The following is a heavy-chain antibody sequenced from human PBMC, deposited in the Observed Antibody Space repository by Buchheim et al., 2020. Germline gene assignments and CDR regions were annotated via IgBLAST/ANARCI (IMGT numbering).Heavy chain of an antibody. V-gene: IGHV3-48*04. CDR1: GFTFSIFG. CDR2: INPSGTTI. CDR3: ARVRIWGTSNYYGMDV. D-gene: IGHD7-27*01. J-gene: IGHJ6*02. Sequence: EVQLVESGGGLVQPGGSLRLSCAASGFTFSIFGMNWVRQAPGKGLEWVSYINPSGTTISYADSVRGRFTISRDTAKSPLDLQMDSLRAEDTAVYYCARVRIWGTSNYYGMDVWGQGTT.